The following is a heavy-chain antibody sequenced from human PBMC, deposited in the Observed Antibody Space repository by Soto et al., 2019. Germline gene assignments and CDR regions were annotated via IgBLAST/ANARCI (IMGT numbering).Heavy chain of an antibody. CDR3: ARDATYYYDSSGYYSEYFQH. Sequence: GGSLRLSCAASGFTFSSYGMHWVRQAPGKGLEWVAVIWYDGSNKYYADSVKGRFTISRENSKNTPHLQMNSLRAEDTAVYYCARDATYYYDSSGYYSEYFQHWGQGTLVTVSS. CDR1: GFTFSSYG. CDR2: IWYDGSNK. J-gene: IGHJ1*01. D-gene: IGHD3-22*01. V-gene: IGHV3-33*01.